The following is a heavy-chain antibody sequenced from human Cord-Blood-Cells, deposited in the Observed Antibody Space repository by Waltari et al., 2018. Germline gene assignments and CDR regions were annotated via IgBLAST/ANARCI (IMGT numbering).Heavy chain of an antibody. J-gene: IGHJ4*02. V-gene: IGHV3-30*18. CDR2: ISYDGSNK. Sequence: QVQLVESGGGVVQPGRSLRLSCAASGFTFSSYGMPWVRQAPGKGLEWVAVISYDGSNKYYADSVKGRFTISRDNSKNTLYLQMNSLRAEDTAVYYCAKRRDSSSWGYFDYWGQGTLVTVSS. CDR3: AKRRDSSSWGYFDY. CDR1: GFTFSSYG. D-gene: IGHD6-13*01.